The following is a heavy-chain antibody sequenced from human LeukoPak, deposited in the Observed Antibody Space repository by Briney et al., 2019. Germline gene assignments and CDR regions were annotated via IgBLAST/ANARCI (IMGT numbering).Heavy chain of an antibody. CDR1: GLTFSSYA. V-gene: IGHV3-30-3*01. D-gene: IGHD6-13*01. Sequence: GRSLRLSCAASGLTFSSYAMHWVRQAPGKGLEWVAVISYDGSNKYYADSVKGRFTISRDNSKNTLYLQMNSLRAEDTAVYYCARYSSSWYYFDYWGQGTLVTVSS. J-gene: IGHJ4*02. CDR2: ISYDGSNK. CDR3: ARYSSSWYYFDY.